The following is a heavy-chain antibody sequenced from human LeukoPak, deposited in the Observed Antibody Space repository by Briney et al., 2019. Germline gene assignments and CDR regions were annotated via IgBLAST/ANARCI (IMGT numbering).Heavy chain of an antibody. CDR3: ARPAENDAFDI. CDR1: GGSISSSSYY. V-gene: IGHV4-39*01. Sequence: SETLSLTCTVSGGSISSSSYYWGWLRQPPGKGLEWIGSIYYSGSTYYNPSLKSRVTISADTSKNQFSLKLSSVTAADTAVYYCARPAENDAFDIWGQGTMVTVSS. CDR2: IYYSGST. J-gene: IGHJ3*02.